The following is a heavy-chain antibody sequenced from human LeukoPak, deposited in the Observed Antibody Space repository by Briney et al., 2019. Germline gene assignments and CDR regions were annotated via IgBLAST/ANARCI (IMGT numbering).Heavy chain of an antibody. V-gene: IGHV4-39*01. J-gene: IGHJ5*02. CDR1: GGSISSSSYY. CDR3: ASSTYYYDSSGHWFDP. Sequence: SETLSLTCTVSGGSISSSSYYWGWIRQPPGKGLEWIGSIYYSGSTYYNPSLKSRVTISVDTSKNQFSLKLSSVTAADTAVYYCASSTYYYDSSGHWFDPWGQGTLVTVSS. CDR2: IYYSGST. D-gene: IGHD3-22*01.